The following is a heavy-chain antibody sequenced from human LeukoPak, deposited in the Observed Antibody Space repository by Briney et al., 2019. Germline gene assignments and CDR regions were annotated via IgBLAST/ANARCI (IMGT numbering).Heavy chain of an antibody. CDR3: AREDNYYYYMDV. J-gene: IGHJ6*03. CDR1: GFTFSSYS. Sequence: GGSLGLSCAASGFTFSSYSMNWVRQAPGKGLEWVSYISSSSSTIYYADSVKGRFTISRDNAKNSLYLQMNSLRAEDTAVYYCAREDNYYYYMDVWGKGTTVTVSS. CDR2: ISSSSSTI. V-gene: IGHV3-48*04.